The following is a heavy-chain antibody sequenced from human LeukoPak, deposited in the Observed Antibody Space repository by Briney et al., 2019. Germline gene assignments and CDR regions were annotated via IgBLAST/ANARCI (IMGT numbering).Heavy chain of an antibody. Sequence: GGSLRLSCAASGFTFSSYAMSWVRQAPGKGLDWVSAISGSGGSTYYADSVKGRFTISRDNSKNTLYLQMNSLRAEDTAVYYCATTRYIVVVTAIPNWFDPWGQGTLVTVSS. CDR2: ISGSGGST. CDR3: ATTRYIVVVTAIPNWFDP. CDR1: GFTFSSYA. D-gene: IGHD2-21*02. J-gene: IGHJ5*02. V-gene: IGHV3-23*01.